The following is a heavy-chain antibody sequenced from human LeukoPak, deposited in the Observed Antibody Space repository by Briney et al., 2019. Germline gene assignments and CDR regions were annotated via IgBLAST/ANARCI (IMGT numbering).Heavy chain of an antibody. V-gene: IGHV3-21*01. Sequence: GGSLRLSCAASGFTFRSYSMNWVRQAPGKGLEWVSSISSSSSYIYYADSVKGRFTISRDNAKNSLYLQMNSLRAEDTAVYYCAREPYSSSHYGMDVWGQGTTVTVSS. CDR3: AREPYSSSHYGMDV. D-gene: IGHD6-13*01. CDR2: ISSSSSYI. CDR1: GFTFRSYS. J-gene: IGHJ6*02.